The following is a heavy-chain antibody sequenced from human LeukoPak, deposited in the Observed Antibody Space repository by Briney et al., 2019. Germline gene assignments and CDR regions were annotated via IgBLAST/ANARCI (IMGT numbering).Heavy chain of an antibody. J-gene: IGHJ4*02. D-gene: IGHD4-17*01. CDR3: ARGDYSEQFGY. V-gene: IGHV3-30*01. Sequence: DSVRGRFTISRDKSKNTLYLQMNSLRAEDTAVYYCARGDYSEQFGYWGQGTLVTVSS.